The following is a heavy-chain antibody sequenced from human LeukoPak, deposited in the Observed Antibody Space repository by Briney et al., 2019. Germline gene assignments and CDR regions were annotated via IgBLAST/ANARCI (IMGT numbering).Heavy chain of an antibody. D-gene: IGHD7-27*01. J-gene: IGHJ5*02. Sequence: SETLSLTCTVSGGSISSYYWSWIRQPPGKGLEWIGYIYYSGSTNYNPSLKSRVTISVDTSKNQFSLKLSPVTAADTAVYYCARDLELGGWFDPWGQGTLVHVSS. V-gene: IGHV4-59*01. CDR2: IYYSGST. CDR1: GGSISSYY. CDR3: ARDLELGGWFDP.